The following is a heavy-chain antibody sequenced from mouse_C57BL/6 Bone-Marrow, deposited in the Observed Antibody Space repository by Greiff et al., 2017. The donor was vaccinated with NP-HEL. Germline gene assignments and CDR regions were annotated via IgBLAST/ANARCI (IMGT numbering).Heavy chain of an antibody. CDR1: GYTFTSYW. Sequence: QVHVKQPGAELVKPGASVKMSCTASGYTFTSYWITWVKQRPGQGLEWIGDIYPGSGSTNYNEKFKGKATLTVDTSSSTAYMQLSSLTSEDTAVYYCARRTTAYYFDYWGQGTTLTVSA. CDR3: ARRTTAYYFDY. D-gene: IGHD1-2*01. CDR2: IYPGSGST. V-gene: IGHV1-55*01. J-gene: IGHJ2*01.